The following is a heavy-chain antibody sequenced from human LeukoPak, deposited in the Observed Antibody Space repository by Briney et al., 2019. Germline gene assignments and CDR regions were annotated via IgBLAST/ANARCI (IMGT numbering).Heavy chain of an antibody. Sequence: PGGSLRLSCAASGFTFSDYYMSWIRQAPGKGLEWVSYISSSGSTIYYADSVKGRFTISRDNAKNSLYLQMNSLRPEDTAVYYCARPSPPGDGYNPCDYWGPGALVIVSS. J-gene: IGHJ4*02. CDR3: ARPSPPGDGYNPCDY. CDR2: ISSSGSTI. D-gene: IGHD5-24*01. CDR1: GFTFSDYY. V-gene: IGHV3-11*04.